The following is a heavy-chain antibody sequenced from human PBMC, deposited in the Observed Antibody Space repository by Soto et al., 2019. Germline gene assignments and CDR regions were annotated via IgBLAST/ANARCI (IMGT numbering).Heavy chain of an antibody. CDR1: GYSFTSYW. CDR2: IYPGDSDT. D-gene: IGHD3-10*01. Sequence: PGESLKISCKGSGYSFTSYWIGWVRQMPGKGLEWMGIIYPGDSDTRYSRSFQGQVAISADKSITTAYLQWSSLKASDTGMYYCARGYYGSGSLYYFEYWGQGTLVTVSS. J-gene: IGHJ4*02. CDR3: ARGYYGSGSLYYFEY. V-gene: IGHV5-51*01.